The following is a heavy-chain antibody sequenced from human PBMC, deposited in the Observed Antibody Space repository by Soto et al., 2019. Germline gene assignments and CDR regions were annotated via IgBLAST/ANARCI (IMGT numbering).Heavy chain of an antibody. J-gene: IGHJ4*02. CDR1: GFTFSSFG. D-gene: IGHD5-12*01. V-gene: IGHV3-30*18. CDR3: AKDRSVVATAPDFDY. Sequence: GGSLRLSCAASGFTFSSFGMHWFRQAPGKWLEWEAVASYDGSYKYYADSVKGRFTISRDNSKNTLYLQMTCLRAEDTAVYYCAKDRSVVATAPDFDYWGQGTLVTVS. CDR2: ASYDGSYK.